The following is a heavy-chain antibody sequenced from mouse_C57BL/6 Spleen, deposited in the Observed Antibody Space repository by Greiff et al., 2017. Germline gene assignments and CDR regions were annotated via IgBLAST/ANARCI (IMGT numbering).Heavy chain of an antibody. Sequence: QVQLQQSGAELVRPGTSVKVSCKASGYAFTNYLIEWVKQRPGQGLEWIGVINPGSGGTNYNEKFKGKATLPADKSSSTAYMQLSSLTSEDSAVYVCAREAYYGTSAWFAYWGQGTLVTVSA. V-gene: IGHV1-54*01. D-gene: IGHD1-1*01. CDR2: INPGSGGT. CDR1: GYAFTNYL. J-gene: IGHJ3*01. CDR3: AREAYYGTSAWFAY.